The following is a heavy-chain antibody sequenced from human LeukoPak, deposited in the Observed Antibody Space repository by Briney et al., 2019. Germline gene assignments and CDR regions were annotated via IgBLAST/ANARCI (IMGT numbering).Heavy chain of an antibody. CDR1: GFSFSIYS. J-gene: IGHJ4*02. CDR2: ISSSNTYI. V-gene: IGHV3-21*01. Sequence: PGGSLRLSCAASGFSFSIYSMNWVRQAPGKGLEWVSSISSSNTYIYYADSVKGRFTISRDNAKNSLYLQMNSLRAEDTAVYYCARSLGTTVTTAPGYWGQGTLVTVSS. D-gene: IGHD4-17*01. CDR3: ARSLGTTVTTAPGY.